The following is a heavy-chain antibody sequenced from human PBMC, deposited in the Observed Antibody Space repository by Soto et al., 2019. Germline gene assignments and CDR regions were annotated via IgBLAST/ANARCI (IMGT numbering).Heavy chain of an antibody. CDR2: IYYSGST. V-gene: IGHV4-59*01. J-gene: IGHJ4*02. Sequence: SETLSLTCTVSGGSINDFYWSWIRQPPGKGLEWIGYIYYSGSTDYNPSLEGRVTISVDTSKNQFSLKLRSVTAADTAVYYCARVGGVAARTFDYWGQGTLVTVSS. D-gene: IGHD6-6*01. CDR3: ARVGGVAARTFDY. CDR1: GGSINDFY.